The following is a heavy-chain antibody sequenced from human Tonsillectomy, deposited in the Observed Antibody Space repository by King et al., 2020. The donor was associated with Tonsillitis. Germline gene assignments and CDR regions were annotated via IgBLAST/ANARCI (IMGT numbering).Heavy chain of an antibody. V-gene: IGHV3-30*18. J-gene: IGHJ6*03. CDR1: GFIFRRYG. Sequence: VQLVESGGGVVQPGGSLRLACAGSGFIFRRYGMQWVRQGPGKGLEWGAGISPDGRKKYYGDSVKGRFTISRDNSKNTQYLKMNSLKAEDTAVYYCAKDQDLIFYYLDVWGNGTTVTVSS. D-gene: IGHD3/OR15-3a*01. CDR2: ISPDGRKK. CDR3: AKDQDLIFYYLDV.